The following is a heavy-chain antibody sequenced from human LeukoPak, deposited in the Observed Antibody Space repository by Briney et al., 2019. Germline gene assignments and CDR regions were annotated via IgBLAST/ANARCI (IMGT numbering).Heavy chain of an antibody. CDR1: GFTFSNAW. CDR2: IKSKADGGTT. V-gene: IGHV3-15*01. Sequence: GGSLRLPCATSGFTFSNAWMSWVRQAPGKGLEWVGRIKSKADGGTTDYAAPVKGRFTISRDDSRNTLYLQMNSLKTEDTAVYYCRYILPEYWGQGTLVTVSS. J-gene: IGHJ4*02. CDR3: RYILPEY. D-gene: IGHD3-9*01.